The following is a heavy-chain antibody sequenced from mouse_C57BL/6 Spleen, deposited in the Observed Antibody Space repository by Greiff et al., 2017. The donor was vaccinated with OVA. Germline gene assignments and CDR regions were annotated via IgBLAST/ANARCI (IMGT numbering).Heavy chain of an antibody. V-gene: IGHV1-80*01. CDR1: GYAFSSYW. J-gene: IGHJ2*01. D-gene: IGHD3-2*02. CDR2: IYPGDGDT. CDR3: ARGDSSGYENY. Sequence: QVQLQQSGAELVKPGASVKISCKASGYAFSSYWMNWVKQRPGKGLEWIGQIYPGDGDTNYNGKFKGKATLTADKSSSTAYMQLSSLTSEDAAVYFCARGDSSGYENYWGQGTTLTVSS.